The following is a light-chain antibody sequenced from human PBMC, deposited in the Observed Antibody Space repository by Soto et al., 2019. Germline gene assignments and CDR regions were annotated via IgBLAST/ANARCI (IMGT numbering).Light chain of an antibody. J-gene: IGKJ5*01. V-gene: IGKV3-20*01. CDR1: QSVSSSY. Sequence: EIVLTQSPGTLSLSPGERDTLSCRASQSVSSSYLAWYQQKPGQAPRLLIYGASSRATGIPDRFSGSGSGTDFTLTISRLEPEDFAVYYCQQYGSSPPITFGQGTRLEMK. CDR2: GAS. CDR3: QQYGSSPPIT.